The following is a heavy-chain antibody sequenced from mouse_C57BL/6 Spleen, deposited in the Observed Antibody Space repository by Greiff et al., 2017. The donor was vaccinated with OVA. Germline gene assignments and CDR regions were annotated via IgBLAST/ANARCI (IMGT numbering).Heavy chain of an antibody. V-gene: IGHV1-53*01. Sequence: QVHVKQPGTELVKPGASVKLSCKASGYTFTSYWMHWVKQRPGQGLEWIGNINPSNGGTNYNEKFKSKATLTVDKSSSTAYMQLSSLTSEDSAVYYCARSTTYTWFAYWGQGTLVTVSA. J-gene: IGHJ3*01. CDR2: INPSNGGT. D-gene: IGHD5-1*01. CDR3: ARSTTYTWFAY. CDR1: GYTFTSYW.